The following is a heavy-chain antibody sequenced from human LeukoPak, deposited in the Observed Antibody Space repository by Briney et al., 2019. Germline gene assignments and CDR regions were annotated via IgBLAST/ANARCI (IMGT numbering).Heavy chain of an antibody. Sequence: SETLSLTCTVSGGSISSYYWSWIQQPPGKGLEWIGYIYYSGSTNYNPSLKSRVTISVDTSKNQFSLKLSSVTAADTAVYYCARQKEYSSGWYYWGQGTLVTVSS. CDR2: IYYSGST. CDR1: GGSISSYY. CDR3: ARQKEYSSGWYY. D-gene: IGHD6-19*01. J-gene: IGHJ4*02. V-gene: IGHV4-59*08.